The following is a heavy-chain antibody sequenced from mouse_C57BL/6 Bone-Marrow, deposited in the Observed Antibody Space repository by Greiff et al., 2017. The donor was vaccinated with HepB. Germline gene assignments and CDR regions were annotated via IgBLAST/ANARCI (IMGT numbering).Heavy chain of an antibody. J-gene: IGHJ1*03. D-gene: IGHD1-1*01. CDR3: ARGHLSYYGSSPWYFDV. V-gene: IGHV1-78*01. CDR2: IYPRDGST. Sequence: QVQLQQSDAELVKPGASVKISCKVSGYTFTDHTIHWMKQRPEQGLEWIGYIYPRDGSTMYNEKFKGKATLTADKSSSTAYMQLNSLTSEDSAVYFCARGHLSYYGSSPWYFDVWGTGTTVTVSS. CDR1: GYTFTDHT.